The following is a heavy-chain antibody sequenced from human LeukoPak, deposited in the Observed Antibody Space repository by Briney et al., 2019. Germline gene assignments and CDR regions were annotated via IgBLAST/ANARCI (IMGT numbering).Heavy chain of an antibody. CDR1: GGTFSSYT. J-gene: IGHJ4*02. Sequence: SVKVSCKASGGTFSSYTISWVRQAPGQGLEWMGRIIPILGIAKYAQKFQGRVTITADKSTSTAYMGLSSLRSEDTAVYYCASLHCSSTSCYNWFDYWGQGTLVTVSA. CDR2: IIPILGIA. V-gene: IGHV1-69*02. D-gene: IGHD2-2*02. CDR3: ASLHCSSTSCYNWFDY.